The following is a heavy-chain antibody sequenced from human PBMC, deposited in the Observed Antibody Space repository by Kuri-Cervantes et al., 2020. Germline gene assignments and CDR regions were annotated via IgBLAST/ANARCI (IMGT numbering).Heavy chain of an antibody. D-gene: IGHD3-10*01. CDR3: ARVVGRITMVRGVLPYYFDY. CDR2: IRCDGSEK. J-gene: IGHJ4*02. CDR1: GFIFSNYW. Sequence: GESLKISCAASGFIFSNYWMSWVRQAPGKGLEWVANIRCDGSEKYYVDSVKGRFTISRDNAKNSLYLQMNSLRAEDTAVYYCARVVGRITMVRGVLPYYFDYWGQGTLVTVSS. V-gene: IGHV3-7*03.